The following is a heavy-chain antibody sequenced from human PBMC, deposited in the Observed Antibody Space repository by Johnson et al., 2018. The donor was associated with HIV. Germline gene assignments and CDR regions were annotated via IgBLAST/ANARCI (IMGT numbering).Heavy chain of an antibody. J-gene: IGHJ3*02. CDR1: GFTFSSYW. CDR3: ARVIRLGAVRLRHAFDI. V-gene: IGHV3-74*02. CDR2: INGDGSGI. Sequence: EVQLVESGGGLVQPGGSLRLSCAASGFTFSSYWMHWVRQGPGKGLVWVSRINGDGSGITYADSVKGRFTISRDNAKNTLYLQMNSLRAEDTAVYYCARVIRLGAVRLRHAFDIWGQGTMVTVSS. D-gene: IGHD4-17*01.